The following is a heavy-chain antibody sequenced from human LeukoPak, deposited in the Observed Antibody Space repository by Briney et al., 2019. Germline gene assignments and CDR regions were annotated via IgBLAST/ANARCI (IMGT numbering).Heavy chain of an antibody. J-gene: IGHJ5*02. CDR1: GGIFSNYA. D-gene: IGHD3-16*01. Sequence: SVKVSFKASGGIFSNYAITWVRQAPGQGLEWMGEIIPILGTSKYAQMIQGRVTITADESTSTAYMELSSLRSEDTAMYYCARADYDYFDPWGQGTLVTVSS. CDR3: ARADYDYFDP. V-gene: IGHV1-69*01. CDR2: IIPILGTS.